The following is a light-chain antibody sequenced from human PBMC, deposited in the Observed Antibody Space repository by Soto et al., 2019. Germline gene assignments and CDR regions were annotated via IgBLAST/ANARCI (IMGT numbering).Light chain of an antibody. CDR3: PSYTSSSSYV. CDR2: EVS. J-gene: IGLJ1*01. CDR1: SSDVGGYNY. Sequence: QSVLTQPASVSGSPGQSITISCTGTSSDVGGYNYVSWYQQHPGKAPKLMIYEVSNRPSGVSNRFSGSKSGNTASLTISGLQAEDEADYYCPSYTSSSSYVFGTGTKVTVL. V-gene: IGLV2-14*01.